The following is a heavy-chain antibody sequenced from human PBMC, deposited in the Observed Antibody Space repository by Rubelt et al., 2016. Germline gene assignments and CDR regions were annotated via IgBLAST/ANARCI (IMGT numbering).Heavy chain of an antibody. J-gene: IGHJ5*02. CDR2: LSAYNGNT. CDR3: ARDYLELPRSGFDP. CDR1: GYTFTSYG. V-gene: IGHV1-18*01. Sequence: QVQLVQSGAEVKKPGASVTVSCKASGYTFTSYGISWVRQAPGQGLEWMGWLSAYNGNTNYAQNVPGRVTRTTDTVTRIAYMERSSLRSDDTAVYYCARDYLELPRSGFDPGGQGTLVTVSS. D-gene: IGHD1-26*01.